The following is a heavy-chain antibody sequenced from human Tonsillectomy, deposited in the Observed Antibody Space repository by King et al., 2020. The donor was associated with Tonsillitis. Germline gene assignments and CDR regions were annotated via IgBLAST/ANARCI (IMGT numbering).Heavy chain of an antibody. V-gene: IGHV4-34*01. J-gene: IGHJ4*02. CDR1: GGSFSGYY. Sequence: VQLQQWGAGLLKPSETLSLTCAVSGGSFSGYYWSWIRQPPGKGLEWIGEINHSGSTNYNPSLKSRVTISVDTSKNQFSLKLSSVTAADTAVYYCARLRGDKQKRIVVVTTWGQGTLVTVSS. D-gene: IGHD3-22*01. CDR3: ARLRGDKQKRIVVVTT. CDR2: INHSGST.